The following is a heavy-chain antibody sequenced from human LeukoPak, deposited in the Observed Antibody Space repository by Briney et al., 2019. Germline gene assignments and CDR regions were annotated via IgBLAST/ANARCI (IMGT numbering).Heavy chain of an antibody. CDR1: GFTFSSYG. J-gene: IGHJ4*02. D-gene: IGHD5-18*01. CDR3: AKDSYDTRLTWIQLWHDFDY. CDR2: ISYDGSNK. Sequence: GGSLRLSCAASGFTFSSYGMHWVRQAPGKGLEWVAVISYDGSNKYYADSVKGRFTISRDSSKNTLYLQMNSLRAEDTAVYYCAKDSYDTRLTWIQLWHDFDYWGQGTLVTVSS. V-gene: IGHV3-30*18.